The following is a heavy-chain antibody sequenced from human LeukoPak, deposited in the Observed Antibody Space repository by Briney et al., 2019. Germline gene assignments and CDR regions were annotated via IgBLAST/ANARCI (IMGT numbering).Heavy chain of an antibody. D-gene: IGHD1-26*01. V-gene: IGHV3-23*01. CDR3: AKDRAVGATPGGYFDY. CDR2: ISGSGGST. CDR1: GFTFSSYA. Sequence: GGSLRLSCAASGFTFSSYAMSWVRQASGKGLEWVSAISGSGGSTYYADSVKGRSTISRDNSKNTLYLQMNSLRAEDTAVYYCAKDRAVGATPGGYFDYWGQGTLVTVSS. J-gene: IGHJ4*02.